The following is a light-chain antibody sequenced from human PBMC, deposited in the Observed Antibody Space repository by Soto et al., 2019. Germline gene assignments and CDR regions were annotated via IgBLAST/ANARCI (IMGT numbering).Light chain of an antibody. CDR3: QQYYSTPPYT. V-gene: IGKV4-1*01. J-gene: IGKJ2*01. CDR2: WAS. CDR1: QSVLYSSNNKNY. Sequence: DIVMTQSPDSLAVSLGERATINCKSSQSVLYSSNNKNYLAWYQQKPGHPPKLLIYWASTRESGVPDRFSGRGSGTDFTLTISSLQAEDVAVYYCQQYYSTPPYTFGQGTKLEIK.